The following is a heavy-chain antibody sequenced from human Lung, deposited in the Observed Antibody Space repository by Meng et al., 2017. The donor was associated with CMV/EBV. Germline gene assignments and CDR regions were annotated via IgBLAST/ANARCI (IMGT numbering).Heavy chain of an antibody. D-gene: IGHD1-26*01. CDR1: GFTLRKYW. V-gene: IGHV3-74*03. CDR3: ARGLEENLGWEMGY. Sequence: VESGGGLLQPGGSLRLSCAVSGFTLRKYWMHWVRQVPGKGLEWVSRIDIDGRDITYADSVRGRLTISRDTAKNTLYLEMNSLRVEDTAIYYCARGLEENLGWEMGYWGQGTLVTVSS. J-gene: IGHJ4*02. CDR2: IDIDGRDI.